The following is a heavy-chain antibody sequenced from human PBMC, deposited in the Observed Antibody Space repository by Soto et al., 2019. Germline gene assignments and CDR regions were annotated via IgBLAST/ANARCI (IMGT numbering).Heavy chain of an antibody. J-gene: IGHJ6*03. Sequence: SATLSLSCTVSGCSISSYYWGWIRQPPGKGLEWIGYIYYSGSTNYNPSLKSRVTISVDTSKNQFSLKLSSVTAADTAVYYCARSYRRYCSGGSCYSYYYYYMDVWGKGTTVTVSS. D-gene: IGHD2-15*01. CDR1: GCSISSYY. CDR2: IYYSGST. V-gene: IGHV4-59*01. CDR3: ARSYRRYCSGGSCYSYYYYYMDV.